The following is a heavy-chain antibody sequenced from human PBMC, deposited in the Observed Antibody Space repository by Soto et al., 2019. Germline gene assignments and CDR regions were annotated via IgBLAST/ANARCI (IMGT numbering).Heavy chain of an antibody. CDR1: GYTFTSYG. CDR2: ISTYNGNT. Sequence: ASVKVSCKASGYTFTSYGISWVRQAPGQGLEWMGWISTYNGNTNYAQKLQGRVTMTTDTSTSTVYMELRSLRSDDTAVSYCARGRRTTLSRWFDPWGQGTLVTVSS. V-gene: IGHV1-18*01. D-gene: IGHD4-17*01. CDR3: ARGRRTTLSRWFDP. J-gene: IGHJ5*02.